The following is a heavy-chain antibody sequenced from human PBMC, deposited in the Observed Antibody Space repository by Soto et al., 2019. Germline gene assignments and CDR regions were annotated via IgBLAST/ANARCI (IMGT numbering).Heavy chain of an antibody. CDR1: GGSFSGYY. J-gene: IGHJ4*02. D-gene: IGHD2-21*02. V-gene: IGHV4-34*01. CDR3: ARGRVPRSPSIVVVTAIPTLDY. CDR2: ISHSGST. Sequence: LSLTCAVYGGSFSGYYWSWIRQPPGKGLEWIGEISHSGSTNYNPSLKSRVTISVDTSKNQFSLKLSSVTAADTAVYYCARGRVPRSPSIVVVTAIPTLDYWGQGTLVTVSS.